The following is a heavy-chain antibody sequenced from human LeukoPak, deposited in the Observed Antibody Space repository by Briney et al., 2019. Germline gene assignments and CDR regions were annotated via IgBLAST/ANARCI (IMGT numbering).Heavy chain of an antibody. CDR2: IWYDASNK. V-gene: IGHV3-33*01. D-gene: IGHD6-25*01. J-gene: IGHJ4*02. CDR3: ARGAAAGPDY. Sequence: GGSLRLSCAASGFTFSNYVVHWVRQAPGKGLEWVALIWYDASNKYYADSVKGRFTISRDNSKDTLYLQMNSLRAEDTAIYYCARGAAAGPDYWGQGTLVTVSS. CDR1: GFTFSNYV.